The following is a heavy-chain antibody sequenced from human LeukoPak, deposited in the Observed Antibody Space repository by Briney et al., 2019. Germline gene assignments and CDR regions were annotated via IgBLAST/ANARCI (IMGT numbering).Heavy chain of an antibody. Sequence: PSETLSLTCTVSGGSISSSSYYWGWIRQPPGKGLEWIGSIYYSGSTYYNPSLKSRVTISVDTSKNQFSLKLSSVTAADTAVYYCARWDYSSSWSFDYWGQGTLVTVSS. CDR3: ARWDYSSSWSFDY. J-gene: IGHJ4*02. CDR2: IYYSGST. CDR1: GGSISSSSYY. D-gene: IGHD6-13*01. V-gene: IGHV4-39*01.